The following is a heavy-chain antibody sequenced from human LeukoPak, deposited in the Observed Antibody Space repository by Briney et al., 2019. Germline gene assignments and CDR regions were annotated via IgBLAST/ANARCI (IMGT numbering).Heavy chain of an antibody. V-gene: IGHV3-23*01. CDR3: AKDPGATISAFDI. CDR2: ISGSGGST. D-gene: IGHD1-26*01. J-gene: IGHJ3*02. Sequence: GGSLRLSCAASGFTFSSYGMSWVRQAPGKGLEWVSAISGSGGSTYYADSVKGRFTISRDNSKNTLYLQMNSLRAEDTAVYYCAKDPGATISAFDIWGQGTMVTVSS. CDR1: GFTFSSYG.